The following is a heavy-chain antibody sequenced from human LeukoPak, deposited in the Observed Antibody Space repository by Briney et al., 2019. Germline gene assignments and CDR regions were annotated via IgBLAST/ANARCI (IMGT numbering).Heavy chain of an antibody. CDR3: ARDKRHSSSWNWFDP. D-gene: IGHD6-13*01. J-gene: IGHJ5*02. V-gene: IGHV4-4*02. CDR2: IYHSGST. Sequence: SETLSLTCAVSGGSISSSNWWSWVRQPPGKGLEWIGEIYHSGSTNYNPSLKSRVTISVDKSKNQFSLKLSSVTAADTAVYYCARDKRHSSSWNWFDPWGQGTLVTVSS. CDR1: GGSISSSNW.